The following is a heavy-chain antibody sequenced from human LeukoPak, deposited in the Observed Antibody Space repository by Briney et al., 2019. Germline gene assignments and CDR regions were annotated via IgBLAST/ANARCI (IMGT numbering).Heavy chain of an antibody. D-gene: IGHD3-22*01. Sequence: GGSLRLSCAASGFTFSSYAMHWVRQAPGKGLEWVAVISYDGGNKYYADSVKGRFTISRDNSKNTLYLQMNSLRAEDTAVYYCAREGRSGYYYYYYGMDVWGQGTTVTVSS. CDR1: GFTFSSYA. J-gene: IGHJ6*02. V-gene: IGHV3-30-3*01. CDR2: ISYDGGNK. CDR3: AREGRSGYYYYYYGMDV.